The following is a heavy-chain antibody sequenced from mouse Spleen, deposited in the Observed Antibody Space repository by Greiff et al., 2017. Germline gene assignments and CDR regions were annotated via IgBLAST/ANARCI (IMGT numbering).Heavy chain of an antibody. CDR1: GFSLTNYA. Sequence: VQLQQSGPGLVAPSQSLSITCTVSGFSLTNYAVHWVRQTPGQGLEWLGVIWSDGSTDYYAAFISRLSISKDNSKCQVFFKMNSQQADDTAIYDCARNKDYYGNYVHAMDYWGQGTSVTVSS. D-gene: IGHD2-1*01. CDR2: IWSDGST. V-gene: IGHV2-4-1*01. J-gene: IGHJ4*01. CDR3: ARNKDYYGNYVHAMDY.